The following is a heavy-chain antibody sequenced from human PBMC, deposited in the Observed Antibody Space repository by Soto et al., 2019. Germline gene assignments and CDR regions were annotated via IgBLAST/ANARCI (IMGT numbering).Heavy chain of an antibody. Sequence: PSQTLSLTCAISGDSVSSNSAAWNWIRQSPSRGLEWLGRTYYRSKWYNDYAVSVKSRITINPDTSKNQFSLQLNSVTPEDTAVYYCASSPKRVYAPHDAFDIWGQGTMVTVSS. CDR2: TYYRSKWYN. V-gene: IGHV6-1*01. D-gene: IGHD2-8*01. CDR1: GDSVSSNSAA. CDR3: ASSPKRVYAPHDAFDI. J-gene: IGHJ3*02.